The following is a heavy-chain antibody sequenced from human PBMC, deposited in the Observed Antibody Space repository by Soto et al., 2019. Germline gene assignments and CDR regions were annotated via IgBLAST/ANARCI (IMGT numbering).Heavy chain of an antibody. CDR2: IATSYGVP. CDR1: GNTFTSQY. CDR3: ARMVITSVDPMCSDI. J-gene: IGHJ3*02. D-gene: IGHD3-22*01. V-gene: IGHV1-46*01. Sequence: ASVKVSCKASGNTFTSQYLHWVSMAHGQALAGTRVIATSYGVPTLAQKFQGRLTMTSDWATSTVFMELSTLRPDDTALYYCARMVITSVDPMCSDIWGEGKQVTV.